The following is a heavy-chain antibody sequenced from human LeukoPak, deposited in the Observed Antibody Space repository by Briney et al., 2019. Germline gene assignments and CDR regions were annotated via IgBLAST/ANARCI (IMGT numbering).Heavy chain of an antibody. Sequence: SVKVSCKASXYTFTSYGISWVRQAPGQGLEWMGWISAYNGNTNYAQKLQGRVTMTTDTSTSTAYMELRSLRSDDTAVYYCARAVPKAYYYYGMDVWGQGTTVTVSS. V-gene: IGHV1-18*01. CDR2: ISAYNGNT. D-gene: IGHD1-1*01. CDR1: XYTFTSYG. J-gene: IGHJ6*02. CDR3: ARAVPKAYYYYGMDV.